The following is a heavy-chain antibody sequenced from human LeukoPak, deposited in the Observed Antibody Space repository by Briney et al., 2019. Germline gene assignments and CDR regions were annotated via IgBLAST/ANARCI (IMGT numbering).Heavy chain of an antibody. Sequence: SETLSLTCAVYGGSFSGYYWSWIRQPPGKGLEWTGEINHSGSTNYNPSLKSRVTISVDTSKNQFSLKLSSVTAADTAVYYCARGLIYSYGLRFHYFDYWGQGTLVTVSS. D-gene: IGHD5-18*01. V-gene: IGHV4-34*01. CDR2: INHSGST. CDR1: GGSFSGYY. CDR3: ARGLIYSYGLRFHYFDY. J-gene: IGHJ4*02.